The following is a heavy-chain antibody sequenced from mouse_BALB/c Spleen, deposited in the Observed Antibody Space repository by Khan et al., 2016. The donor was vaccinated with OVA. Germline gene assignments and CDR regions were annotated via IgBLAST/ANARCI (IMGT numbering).Heavy chain of an antibody. J-gene: IGHJ2*01. CDR2: INPSSGHT. CDR3: ARDRIDY. Sequence: QIQLVQSGAELAKPGASVKMSCKASGYTFSNYWIHCVKQRPGQGLEWIGYINPSSGHTYYNQTFNDKATLTTDKSSSTAYMQLSSLTSEDSAVYYCARDRIDYWGQGTTLTVSS. V-gene: IGHV1-7*01. CDR1: GYTFSNYW.